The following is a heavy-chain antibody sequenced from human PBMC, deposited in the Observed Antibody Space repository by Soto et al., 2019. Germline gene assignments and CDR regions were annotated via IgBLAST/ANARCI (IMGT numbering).Heavy chain of an antibody. CDR3: TRLATWRSYSNS. CDR2: ISYDGSNK. CDR1: GFTFSSYA. J-gene: IGHJ5*02. D-gene: IGHD2-15*01. Sequence: GGSLRLSCAASGFTFSSYAMHWVRQAPGKGLEWVAVISYDGSNKYYADSVKGRFTISRDNSKNSLYLQVDSLRGEDTAVYYCTRLATWRSYSNSWGRGTQVTVSS. V-gene: IGHV3-30-3*01.